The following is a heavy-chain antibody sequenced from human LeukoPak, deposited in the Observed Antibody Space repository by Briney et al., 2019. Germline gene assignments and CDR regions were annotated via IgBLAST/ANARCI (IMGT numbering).Heavy chain of an antibody. CDR2: SNHSGST. V-gene: IGHV4-34*01. D-gene: IGHD3-9*01. J-gene: IGHJ6*03. CDR1: GGSFSGYY. CDR3: ARRRLRYFDWLEGDYYYYYMDV. Sequence: SETLSLTCAVYGGSFSGYYWSWIRQPPGKGLEWIGESNHSGSTNYNPSLKSRVTISVDTSKNQFSLKLSSVTAAHTAVYYCARRRLRYFDWLEGDYYYYYMDVWGKGTTVTVSS.